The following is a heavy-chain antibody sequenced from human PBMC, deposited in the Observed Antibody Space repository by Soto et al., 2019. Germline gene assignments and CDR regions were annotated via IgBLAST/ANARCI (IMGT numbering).Heavy chain of an antibody. V-gene: IGHV3-74*01. Sequence: PGXCLRHSCAAAGFTFRGSWMHWISQAPGKGLEWVSRIKRDGSTTNYADSVKGRFTISRDNAKNTLYLEMNSMRVEDTADYYCARGAINYYYMDVWGKGTTVTVSS. CDR1: GFTFRGSW. J-gene: IGHJ6*03. CDR3: ARGAINYYYMDV. CDR2: IKRDGSTT.